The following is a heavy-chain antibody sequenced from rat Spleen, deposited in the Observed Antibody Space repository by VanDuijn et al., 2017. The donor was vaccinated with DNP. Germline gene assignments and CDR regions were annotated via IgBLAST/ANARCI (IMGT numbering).Heavy chain of an antibody. J-gene: IGHJ2*01. CDR1: GFSLTSYG. V-gene: IGHV2S12*01. CDR2: ISSVGIT. CDR3: TRDVQWDYLDY. D-gene: IGHD1-1*01. Sequence: QVQLKESGTGLVQPSQTLSLTCTVSGFSLTSYGVNWVRQPPGKGLEWTATISSVGITFYNSALKSRLTISRDTSKSQVFRRMNSLQTEDTAIYFCTRDVQWDYLDYWGQGVMVTVSS.